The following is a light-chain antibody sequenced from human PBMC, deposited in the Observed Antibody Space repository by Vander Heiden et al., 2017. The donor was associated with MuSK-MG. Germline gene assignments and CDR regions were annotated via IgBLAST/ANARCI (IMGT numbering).Light chain of an antibody. CDR1: ESIRRY. CDR2: ATS. CDR3: QQSFSSYT. J-gene: IGKJ2*01. Sequence: DILMTQSPSSLSASVGDRVTITCRASESIRRYLNWYQYKSGKAPQLLIYATSSLQNGVPSRFSGSGSGTDFTLTITALRPEDFATYYCQQSFSSYTFGPGTKVQIK. V-gene: IGKV1-39*01.